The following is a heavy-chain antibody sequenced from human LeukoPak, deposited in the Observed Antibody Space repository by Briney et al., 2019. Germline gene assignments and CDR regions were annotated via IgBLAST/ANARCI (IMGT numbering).Heavy chain of an antibody. Sequence: SETLSLTCTVSGGSISSSSYYWGWIRQPPGKGLEWIGSIYYSGSTYYNPSLKSRVTISVDTSKNQFSLKLSSVTAAETAVYYCARGRGEGRGISMVRGVRAPSYNWFDPWGHGTLVTVSS. V-gene: IGHV4-39*07. D-gene: IGHD3-10*01. CDR2: IYYSGST. CDR3: ARGRGEGRGISMVRGVRAPSYNWFDP. CDR1: GGSISSSSYY. J-gene: IGHJ5*02.